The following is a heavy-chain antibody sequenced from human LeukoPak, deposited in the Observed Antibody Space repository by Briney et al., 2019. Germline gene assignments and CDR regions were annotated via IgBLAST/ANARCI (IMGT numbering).Heavy chain of an antibody. D-gene: IGHD3-22*01. CDR1: GYTFTGYY. V-gene: IGHV1-2*02. J-gene: IGHJ2*01. Sequence: ASVKVSCKASGYTFTGYYMHWVRQAPGQGLEWMGWINPNSGGTNYAQKFQGRVTMTRDTSISTAYMELSRLRSDDTAVYYCARDAYGCYDSSGYGGLWYFDLWGRGTLVTVSS. CDR2: INPNSGGT. CDR3: ARDAYGCYDSSGYGGLWYFDL.